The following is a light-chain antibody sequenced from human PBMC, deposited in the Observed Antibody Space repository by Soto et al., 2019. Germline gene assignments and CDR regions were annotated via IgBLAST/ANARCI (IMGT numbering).Light chain of an antibody. CDR2: DTN. CDR1: TGPVTTGHY. J-gene: IGLJ3*02. Sequence: QTVVTQEPSLTVSPGGTVTLTCGSSTGPVTTGHYPYWFQHKPGQAPRTVIYDTNKKHSWTPARFSASLLGGKAALTLSGAQPEDEAEYYCLLSYSGARVFGGGTQLTVL. V-gene: IGLV7-46*01. CDR3: LLSYSGARV.